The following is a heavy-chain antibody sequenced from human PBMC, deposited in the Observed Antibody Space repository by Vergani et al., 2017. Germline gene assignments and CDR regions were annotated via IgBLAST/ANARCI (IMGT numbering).Heavy chain of an antibody. CDR3: ARDSRGSSGYYSLDY. D-gene: IGHD3-22*01. V-gene: IGHV1-69*08. J-gene: IGHJ4*02. CDR1: GGTFDSYS. Sequence: QVQLVQSGAEVKKPGSSVKVSCKASGGTFDSYSVSWVRQAPGQGLEWMGRIIPILGIANYAQKFQVRVTITADKSTSTVYMEVSSLRSEDTAVYYCARDSRGSSGYYSLDYWGQGTLVTVSS. CDR2: IIPILGIA.